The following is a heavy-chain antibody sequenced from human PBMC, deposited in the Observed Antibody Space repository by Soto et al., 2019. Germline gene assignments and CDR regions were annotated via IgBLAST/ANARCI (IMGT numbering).Heavy chain of an antibody. CDR3: ARGIDCGKFYAFEC. D-gene: IGHD2-21*01. V-gene: IGHV4-31*03. CDR2: IYYSGTT. J-gene: IGHJ4*01. Sequence: QVQLQESGPGLVKPSQTLSLTCTVSGDSIMRDNYYWNWIRQHPGKGLECIGYIYYSGTTAYNPSLTTRVIKSPVTSKSQFSLHLSALTAANTAVQSCARGIDCGKFYAFECWGAGTQDVVSS. CDR1: GDSIMRDNYY.